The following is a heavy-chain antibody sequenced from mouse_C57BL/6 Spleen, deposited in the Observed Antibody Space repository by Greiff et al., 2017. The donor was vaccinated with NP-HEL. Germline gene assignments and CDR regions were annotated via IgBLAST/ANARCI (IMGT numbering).Heavy chain of an antibody. Sequence: QVQLQQPGAELVRPGSSVKLSCKASGYTFTSYWMDWVKQRPGQGLEWIGNIYPSDSETHYNQKFKDKATLTVDKSSSTAYMQLSSLTSEDSAVYYCARSLGPHYFDYWGQGTTLTVSS. CDR1: GYTFTSYW. CDR3: ARSLGPHYFDY. V-gene: IGHV1-61*01. D-gene: IGHD4-1*01. J-gene: IGHJ2*01. CDR2: IYPSDSET.